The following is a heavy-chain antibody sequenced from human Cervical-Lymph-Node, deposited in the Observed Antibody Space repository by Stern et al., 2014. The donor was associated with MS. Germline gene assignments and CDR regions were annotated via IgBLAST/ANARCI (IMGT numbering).Heavy chain of an antibody. CDR3: ARQEVAAAGSYYYYGMDV. Sequence: VQLVQSGAEVKKPGESLKISCKGSGYSFTSYWIGWVRQMPGKGLEWMGIIYPGDSDTRYSPSFQGQVTISADKSISTAYLQWSSLKASDTAMYYCARQEVAAAGSYYYYGMDVWGQGTTVTVSS. V-gene: IGHV5-51*01. CDR1: GYSFTSYW. J-gene: IGHJ6*02. D-gene: IGHD6-13*01. CDR2: IYPGDSDT.